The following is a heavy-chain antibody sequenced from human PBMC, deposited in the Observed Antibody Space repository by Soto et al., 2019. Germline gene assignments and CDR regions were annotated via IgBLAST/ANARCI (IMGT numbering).Heavy chain of an antibody. CDR2: SRNKANRYTT. CDR3: ARDSARTNSPPTDY. CDR1: GFTLSDHY. Sequence: GGSLRLSCAASGFTLSDHYMEWVRQAPGKGLEWVGRSRNKANRYTTEYAASVKGRFTVSRDDSKNSLFLQMNSLKIEDTAVYYCARDSARTNSPPTDYWGQGTLVTVSS. J-gene: IGHJ4*02. D-gene: IGHD6-6*01. V-gene: IGHV3-72*01.